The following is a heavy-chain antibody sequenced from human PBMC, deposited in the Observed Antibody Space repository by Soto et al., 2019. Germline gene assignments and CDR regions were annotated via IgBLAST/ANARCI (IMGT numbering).Heavy chain of an antibody. Sequence: QVQLVQSGAEVKKPGASVKVSCKASGYTFTSYGISWVRQAPGQGLEWMGWISAYNGNTNYAQKLQGRVTMTTDTSTSTAYMELRSLRSDDTAVYCCARDLFEGVRGPYGMDVWGQGTTVTVSS. V-gene: IGHV1-18*01. D-gene: IGHD3-10*01. CDR3: ARDLFEGVRGPYGMDV. J-gene: IGHJ6*02. CDR2: ISAYNGNT. CDR1: GYTFTSYG.